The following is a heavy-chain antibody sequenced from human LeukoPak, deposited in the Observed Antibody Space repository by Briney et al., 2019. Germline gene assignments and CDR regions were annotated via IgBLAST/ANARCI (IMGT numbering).Heavy chain of an antibody. J-gene: IGHJ4*02. D-gene: IGHD5-24*01. CDR3: ARESNGYNFDY. CDR1: VFTFSSYE. CDR2: ISGSRPSI. Sequence: GGSLRLSCAASVFTFSSYEMNWVRQAPGKGLEWISYISGSRPSIYYADSVKGRFTISRDNAKNSLYLQMNSLRAEDTAVYYCARESNGYNFDYWGPGTLVTVSS. V-gene: IGHV3-48*03.